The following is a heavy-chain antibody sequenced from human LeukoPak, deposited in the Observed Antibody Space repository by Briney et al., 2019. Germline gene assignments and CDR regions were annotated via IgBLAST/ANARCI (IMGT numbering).Heavy chain of an antibody. J-gene: IGHJ4*02. CDR2: ISWNSGSI. Sequence: PGGSLRLSCAASGFTFDDYAMHWVRQAPGKGLEWVSGISWNSGSIGYADSVKGRFTISRDNAKNSPYLQMNSLRAEDTALYYCAKGDGSSWYDYFNYWGQGTLVTVSS. CDR1: GFTFDDYA. CDR3: AKGDGSSWYDYFNY. V-gene: IGHV3-9*01. D-gene: IGHD6-13*01.